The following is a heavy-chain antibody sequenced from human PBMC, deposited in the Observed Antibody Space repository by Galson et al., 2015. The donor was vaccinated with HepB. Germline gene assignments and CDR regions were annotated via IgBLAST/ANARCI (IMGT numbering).Heavy chain of an antibody. Sequence: SLRLCCAASGFTFSNAWMSWVRQAPGKGLEWVGRIKSKTDGGTTDYAAPVKGRFTISRDDSKNTLYLQMNSLKTEDTAVYYCTIEGRITIFGVAPLDYWGQGTLVTVSS. D-gene: IGHD3-3*01. CDR2: IKSKTDGGTT. CDR3: TIEGRITIFGVAPLDY. V-gene: IGHV3-15*01. CDR1: GFTFSNAW. J-gene: IGHJ4*02.